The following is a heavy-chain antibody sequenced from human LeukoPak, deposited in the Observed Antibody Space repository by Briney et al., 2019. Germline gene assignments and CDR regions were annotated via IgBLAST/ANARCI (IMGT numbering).Heavy chain of an antibody. CDR1: GFTFSSYS. CDR2: ISSSSSTI. D-gene: IGHD6-13*01. CDR3: ARSLRSWYTECFQH. J-gene: IGHJ1*01. Sequence: PGGSLRLSCAASGFTFSSYSMNWVRQAPGKGLEWVSYISSSSSTIYYADSVKGRFTISRDNAKNSLYLQMNSLRAEDTAVYYCARSLRSWYTECFQHWGQGTLVTVSS. V-gene: IGHV3-48*04.